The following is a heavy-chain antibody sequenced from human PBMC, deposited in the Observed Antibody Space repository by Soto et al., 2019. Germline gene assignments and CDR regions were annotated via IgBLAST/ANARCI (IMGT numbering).Heavy chain of an antibody. CDR3: ARDPGVNWA. J-gene: IGHJ6*04. CDR2: MYSGGGT. V-gene: IGHV3-66*01. Sequence: EVQLVESGGGLVQPGGSLRLSCVASGFTVSNNYMTWVRQAPGKGLEWVSNMYSGGGTYYTASVKGRFPISRDSSTNTLYLQKDKGRAEDTAVYYCARDPGVNWAWGKGTTVTVSS. CDR1: GFTVSNNY. D-gene: IGHD2-8*01.